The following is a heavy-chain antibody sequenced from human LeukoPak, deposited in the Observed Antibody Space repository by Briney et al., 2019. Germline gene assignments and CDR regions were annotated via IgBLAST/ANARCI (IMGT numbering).Heavy chain of an antibody. CDR3: ARSPYYYDSSGYFDAFDI. Sequence: SVKVSCKASGGTFSSYAISWVRQAPGQGLEWMGGIIPIFGTANYAQKFQGRVTITTDESTSTAYMELSSLRSEDTAVYYCARSPYYYDSSGYFDAFDIWGQGTMVTVSS. CDR2: IIPIFGTA. D-gene: IGHD3-22*01. J-gene: IGHJ3*02. CDR1: GGTFSSYA. V-gene: IGHV1-69*05.